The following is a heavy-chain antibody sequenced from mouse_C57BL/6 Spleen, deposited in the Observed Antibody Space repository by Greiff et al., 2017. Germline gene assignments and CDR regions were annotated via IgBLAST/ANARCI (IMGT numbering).Heavy chain of an antibody. V-gene: IGHV5-9*04. Sequence: DVKLVESGGGLVKPGGSLTLSCAASGFTFSSYTMSWVRQTPEKRLEWVAPISGGSGNTDYPYSVKGRFTISRDNAKDTQYMQMSSLRSEDTAVYYCARHDYITGVEDWSFDVWGTGTTVTVSS. CDR2: ISGGSGNT. D-gene: IGHD1-1*01. CDR3: ARHDYITGVEDWSFDV. J-gene: IGHJ1*03. CDR1: GFTFSSYT.